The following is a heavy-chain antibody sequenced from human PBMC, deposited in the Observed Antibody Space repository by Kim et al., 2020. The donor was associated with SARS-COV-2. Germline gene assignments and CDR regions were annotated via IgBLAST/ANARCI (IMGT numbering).Heavy chain of an antibody. D-gene: IGHD1-7*01. CDR2: IKQDGSEK. Sequence: GGSLRLSCAASGFTFSSYWMSWVRQAPGKGLEWVANIKQDGSEKYYVDSVKGRFTISRDNAKNSLYLQMNSLRAEDTAVYYCAGNWNYWRWWFDPWGQGTLVTVSS. V-gene: IGHV3-7*01. CDR3: AGNWNYWRWWFDP. CDR1: GFTFSSYW. J-gene: IGHJ5*02.